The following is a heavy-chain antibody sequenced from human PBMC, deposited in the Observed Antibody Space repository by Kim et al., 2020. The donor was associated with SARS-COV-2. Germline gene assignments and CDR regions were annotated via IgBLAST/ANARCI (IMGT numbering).Heavy chain of an antibody. CDR2: ISGSGGST. V-gene: IGHV3-23*01. Sequence: GGSLRLSCAASGFTFSSYAMSWVRQAPGKGLEWVSAISGSGGSTYYADSVKGRFTISRDNSKNTLYLQMNSLRAEDTAVYYCAKGTETIWDYDSSGSPNYWGQGTLVTVSS. CDR3: AKGTETIWDYDSSGSPNY. D-gene: IGHD3-22*01. CDR1: GFTFSSYA. J-gene: IGHJ4*02.